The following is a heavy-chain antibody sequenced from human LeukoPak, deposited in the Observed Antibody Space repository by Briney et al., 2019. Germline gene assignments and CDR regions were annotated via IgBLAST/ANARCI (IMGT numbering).Heavy chain of an antibody. CDR2: ISYSGST. V-gene: IGHV4-39*01. CDR3: ASQAGYTYGFGY. J-gene: IGHJ4*02. D-gene: IGHD5-18*01. CDR1: GGSFSSSSYY. Sequence: PSETLSLTCTVSGGSFSSSSYYWGWIRQPPGKGLEWIGSISYSGSTYYNPSLKSRVTLSVDTSKSQFSLRLSSVTAADTAVYYCASQAGYTYGFGYWGQGTLVTVSS.